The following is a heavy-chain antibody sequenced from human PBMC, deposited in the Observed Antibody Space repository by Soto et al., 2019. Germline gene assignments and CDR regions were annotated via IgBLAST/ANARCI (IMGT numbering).Heavy chain of an antibody. D-gene: IGHD6-13*01. V-gene: IGHV3-33*06. CDR2: IWYDGSNK. J-gene: IGHJ5*01. Sequence: PGGSLRLSCAASGFTFSSYGMHWVRQAPGKGLEWVAVIWYDGSNKYYADSVKGRFTISRDNSKNTLYLQMNNLRAEDTAVYYCAKALSAAAGGDDNWFDSWGQGTLVTVSS. CDR3: AKALSAAAGGDDNWFDS. CDR1: GFTFSSYG.